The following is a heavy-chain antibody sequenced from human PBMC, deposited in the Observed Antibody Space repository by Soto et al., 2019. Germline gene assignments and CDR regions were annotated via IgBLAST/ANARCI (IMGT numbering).Heavy chain of an antibody. V-gene: IGHV3-66*01. CDR1: GFSVSSSY. CDR3: ARDDGGFDP. CDR2: IYSGGNT. D-gene: IGHD3-16*01. J-gene: IGHJ5*02. Sequence: GGSLRLSCAASGFSVSSSYMSWVRQAPGKGLEWVSVIYSGGNTYHAHSVEGRFSISRDNSKNTVYLQMNSLRADDTAVYYCARDDGGFDPWGQGT.